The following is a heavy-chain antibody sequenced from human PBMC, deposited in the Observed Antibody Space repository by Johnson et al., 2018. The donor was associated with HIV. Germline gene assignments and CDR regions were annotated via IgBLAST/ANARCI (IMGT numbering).Heavy chain of an antibody. CDR3: ARARIGSGGGFDI. CDR2: ISYDGSNN. J-gene: IGHJ3*02. CDR1: GFTFSSYA. D-gene: IGHD2-15*01. V-gene: IGHV3-30-3*01. Sequence: QVQLVESGGGVVQPGRSLRLSCAASGFTFSSYAMHWVRQAPGKGLEWVAVISYDGSNNYYADSVKGRFTISRDNSKNTLYLQMNSLRAEDTAVYYCARARIGSGGGFDIWGQGTMVTVSS.